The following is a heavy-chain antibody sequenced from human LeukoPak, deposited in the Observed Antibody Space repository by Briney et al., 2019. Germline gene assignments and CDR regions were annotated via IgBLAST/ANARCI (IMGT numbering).Heavy chain of an antibody. J-gene: IGHJ3*02. CDR1: GFTFSSYW. V-gene: IGHV3-7*03. CDR2: IKQDGSEK. D-gene: IGHD3-3*01. Sequence: GGSLRLSCAASGFTFSSYWMTWVRQAPGKGLEWVANIKQDGSEKYYVDSVKGRFTISRDNAKNSLYLQMNTLRAEDTAVYYCAKDRGLRFLEWAYDAFDIWGQGTMVTVSS. CDR3: AKDRGLRFLEWAYDAFDI.